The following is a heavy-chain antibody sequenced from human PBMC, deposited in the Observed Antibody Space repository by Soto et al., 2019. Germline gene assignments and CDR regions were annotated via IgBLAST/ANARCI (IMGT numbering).Heavy chain of an antibody. D-gene: IGHD5-18*01. J-gene: IGHJ4*02. V-gene: IGHV4-39*01. Sequence: SETLSLTCTVSGDSIGSSSYYWGWIRQPPGKGLEWIGSIYYSGSTYYNPSLKSRVTISVDTSKNQFSLKLSSVTAADTAVYYCARLDPDTAMVTSDYWGQGTLVTVSS. CDR3: ARLDPDTAMVTSDY. CDR1: GDSIGSSSYY. CDR2: IYYSGST.